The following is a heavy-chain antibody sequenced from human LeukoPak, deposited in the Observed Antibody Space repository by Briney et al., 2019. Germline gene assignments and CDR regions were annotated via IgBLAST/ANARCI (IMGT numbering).Heavy chain of an antibody. CDR1: GYTFTRYG. V-gene: IGHV1-18*01. J-gene: IGHJ4*02. Sequence: ASVKVSRKASGYTFTRYGINWVRQAPGQGLEWMGWISTYSGNTNYAQRLQGRVTMTTDTSTSTAYMEMRSLRSDDTAVYYCARDEGYGSGSYWGQGTLVTVSS. CDR3: ARDEGYGSGSY. D-gene: IGHD3-10*01. CDR2: ISTYSGNT.